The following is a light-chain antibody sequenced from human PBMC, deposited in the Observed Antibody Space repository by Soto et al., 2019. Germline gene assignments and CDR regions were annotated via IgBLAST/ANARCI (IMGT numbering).Light chain of an antibody. CDR3: QQRGHWPRT. CDR2: AAS. CDR1: QALSNY. J-gene: IGKJ1*01. Sequence: DIQLTQSPSVLSASVGDAVTITCRASQALSNYLAWYQQKPGKAPDLLIYAASTLQSGVPSRFSGSGSGTDFTLTISSLEPEDFAVYYCQQRGHWPRTFGQGTKVDIK. V-gene: IGKV1-9*01.